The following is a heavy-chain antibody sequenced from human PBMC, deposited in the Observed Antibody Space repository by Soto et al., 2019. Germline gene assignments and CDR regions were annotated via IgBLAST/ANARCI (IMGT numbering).Heavy chain of an antibody. D-gene: IGHD3-22*01. Sequence: QLQLQESGPGLVKPSETLSLTCTVSGGSISSSSYYWGWIRQPPGKGLEWIGSIYYSGSTYYNPSLKSRVTISVDTSKNQFSLKLSSVTAADTAVYYCARKYYYDSSGYNWGQGTLVTVSS. CDR3: ARKYYYDSSGYN. V-gene: IGHV4-39*01. CDR2: IYYSGST. CDR1: GGSISSSSYY. J-gene: IGHJ4*02.